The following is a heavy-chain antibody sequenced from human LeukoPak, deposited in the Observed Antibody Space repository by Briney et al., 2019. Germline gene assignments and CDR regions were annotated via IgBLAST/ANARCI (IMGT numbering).Heavy chain of an antibody. V-gene: IGHV4-38-2*02. Sequence: SETLSLTCTVSGYSISSGYYWAWIRQPPGKGLEWIGSIYHSGTTYYNPSLKSRVTISLDTSKNQFSLKLSSVTAADTAVYYCARALDIVLVPAQFFFDYWGQGTLVTVSS. CDR2: IYHSGTT. CDR1: GYSISSGYY. J-gene: IGHJ4*02. CDR3: ARALDIVLVPAQFFFDY. D-gene: IGHD2-2*01.